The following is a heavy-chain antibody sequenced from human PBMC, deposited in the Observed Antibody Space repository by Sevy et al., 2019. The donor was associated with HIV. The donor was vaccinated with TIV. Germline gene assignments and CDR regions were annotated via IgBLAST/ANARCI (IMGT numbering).Heavy chain of an antibody. CDR1: GYTFTSYG. V-gene: IGHV1-18*04. CDR2: ISAYNGNT. J-gene: IGHJ6*02. Sequence: ASVKVSCKASGYTFTSYGISWVRQAPGQGLEWMGWISAYNGNTNYAQKLQGRVNMTTDTSTSTAYMERRSLRYDDTAMYYCARDSSAGITMVRGVISLVYYYYGMDVWGQGTTVTVSS. D-gene: IGHD3-10*01. CDR3: ARDSSAGITMVRGVISLVYYYYGMDV.